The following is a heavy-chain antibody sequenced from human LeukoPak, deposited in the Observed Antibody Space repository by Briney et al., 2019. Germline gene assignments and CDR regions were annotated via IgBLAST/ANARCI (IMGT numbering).Heavy chain of an antibody. CDR1: GFTFSSYS. J-gene: IGHJ4*02. V-gene: IGHV3-48*02. D-gene: IGHD3-22*01. CDR2: ISSSSSSTI. Sequence: PGGSLRLSCAASGFTFSSYSMNWVRQAPGKGLEWVSYISSSSSSTIYYADSVKGRFTISRDNAKNSLYLQMNSLRDEDTAVYYCARDYYDSSGYNYWGQGTLVTVSS. CDR3: ARDYYDSSGYNY.